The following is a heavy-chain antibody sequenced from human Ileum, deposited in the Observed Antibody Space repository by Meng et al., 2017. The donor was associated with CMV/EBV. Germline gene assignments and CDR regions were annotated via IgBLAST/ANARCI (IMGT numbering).Heavy chain of an antibody. V-gene: IGHV3-15*01. J-gene: IGHJ4*02. CDR3: TKGGPLGSYFDY. CDR2: IKSKVAGGTI. D-gene: IGHD1-26*01. CDR1: GFTFRDAW. Sequence: GESLKISCAASGFTFRDAWMTWVRQAPGKGLEWVGRIKSKVAGGTIDYAAPVEGRFTSSRDDSKNTLYLQMNSLKSEDTAVYYCTKGGPLGSYFDYWGQGTLVTVSS.